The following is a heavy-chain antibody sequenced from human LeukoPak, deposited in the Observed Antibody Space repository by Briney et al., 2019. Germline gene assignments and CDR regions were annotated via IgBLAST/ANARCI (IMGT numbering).Heavy chain of an antibody. CDR3: AKDMYPSIAAAAFDY. D-gene: IGHD6-13*01. V-gene: IGHV3-74*01. CDR2: INSDGSST. Sequence: GGSLRLSCAASGFTFSSYWMHWVRQAPGKGLVWVSRINSDGSSTSYADSVKGRFTISRDNAKNTLYLQMNSLRAEDTALYYCAKDMYPSIAAAAFDYWGQGTLVTVSS. J-gene: IGHJ4*02. CDR1: GFTFSSYW.